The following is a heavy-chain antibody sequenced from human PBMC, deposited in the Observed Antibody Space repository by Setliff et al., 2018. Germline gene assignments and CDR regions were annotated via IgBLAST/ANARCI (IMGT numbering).Heavy chain of an antibody. J-gene: IGHJ4*02. CDR2: VNSDGSST. CDR1: GFTFVNYW. V-gene: IGHV3-74*01. Sequence: GGSLRLSCAASGFTFVNYWMHWVRQAPGKGLVWVSRVNSDGSSTIYADSVKGRFTISRDNSKNTLYLQMNSLRAEDTALYYCARTHRVEATLDFWGRGTLVTVSS. CDR3: ARTHRVEATLDF. D-gene: IGHD1-26*01.